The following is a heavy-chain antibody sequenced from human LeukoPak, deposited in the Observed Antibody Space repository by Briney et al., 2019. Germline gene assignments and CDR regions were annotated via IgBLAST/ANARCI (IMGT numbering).Heavy chain of an antibody. V-gene: IGHV4-61*02. CDR1: GGSISSGSYY. J-gene: IGHJ3*02. Sequence: SETLSLTCTVSGGSISSGSYYWSWIRQPAGKGLEWIGRIYTSGSTNYNPSLKSRVTISVDTSKNQFSLKLSSVTAADTAVYYCARDFRYYDILTGSPHIPPDAFDIWGQGTMVTVSS. CDR3: ARDFRYYDILTGSPHIPPDAFDI. D-gene: IGHD3-9*01. CDR2: IYTSGST.